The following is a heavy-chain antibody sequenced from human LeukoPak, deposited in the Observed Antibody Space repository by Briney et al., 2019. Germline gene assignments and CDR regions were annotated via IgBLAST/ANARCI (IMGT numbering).Heavy chain of an antibody. CDR2: FDPEDGET. CDR1: GYTLTELS. J-gene: IGHJ4*02. V-gene: IGHV1-24*01. CDR3: ARDHITIFGVVYYFDY. Sequence: ASVKVSCKVSGYTLTELSMHWVRQAPGKGLEWMGGFDPEDGETIYAQKFQGRVTMTEDTSTDTAYMELSSLRSEVTAVYYCARDHITIFGVVYYFDYWGQGTLVTVSS. D-gene: IGHD3-3*01.